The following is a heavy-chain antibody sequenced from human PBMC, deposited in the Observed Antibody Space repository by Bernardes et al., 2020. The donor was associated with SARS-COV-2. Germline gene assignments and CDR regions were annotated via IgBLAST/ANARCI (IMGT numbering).Heavy chain of an antibody. J-gene: IGHJ3*02. Sequence: SETLSLTCTVSGVSVSSTSYLWSWIRQPPGKGLEWIGYISYSGSTNYNPSLKSRVTMSVDTSKNQFSLKLSSVTAADTAVYYCARDAQWRVTHAFDIWGQGTMVTVSS. CDR3: ARDAQWRVTHAFDI. V-gene: IGHV4-61*01. D-gene: IGHD6-19*01. CDR2: ISYSGST. CDR1: GVSVSSTSYL.